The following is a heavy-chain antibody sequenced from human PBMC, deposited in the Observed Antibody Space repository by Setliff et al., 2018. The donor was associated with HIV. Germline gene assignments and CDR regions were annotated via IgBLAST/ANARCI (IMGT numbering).Heavy chain of an antibody. V-gene: IGHV3-23*01. CDR2: ISGNGGSA. CDR1: GFTFSTYA. Sequence: PGGSLRLSCAASGFTFSTYAMSWVRQAPGKGLEWVSGISGNGGSAYYADSVKGRFTISRDNSKNTLYLQMNSLRAEDTAVYYCARPNYYDSSGSFDYWGQGTLVTVSS. J-gene: IGHJ4*02. D-gene: IGHD3-22*01. CDR3: ARPNYYDSSGSFDY.